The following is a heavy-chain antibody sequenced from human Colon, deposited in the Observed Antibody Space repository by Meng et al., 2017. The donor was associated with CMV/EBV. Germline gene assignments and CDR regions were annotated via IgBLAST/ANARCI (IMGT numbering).Heavy chain of an antibody. CDR2: INPNSGGT. D-gene: IGHD3-3*01. CDR3: ARCWLLEWPLHYYGMDV. V-gene: IGHV1-2*02. Sequence: VSVKVSCKASGYTFTGYYMHWVRQAPGQGLEWMGWINPNSGGTNYAQKFQGRVTMTRDTSISTAYMELSRLRSDDTAVYYCARCWLLEWPLHYYGMDVWGQGTTVTVSS. J-gene: IGHJ6*02. CDR1: GYTFTGYY.